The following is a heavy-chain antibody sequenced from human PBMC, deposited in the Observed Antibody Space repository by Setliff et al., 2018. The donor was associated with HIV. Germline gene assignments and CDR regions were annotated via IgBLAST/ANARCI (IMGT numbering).Heavy chain of an antibody. CDR3: ARDLPELTGRSFDP. J-gene: IGHJ5*02. Sequence: PSETLSLTCTVSGGSISGSSDYWGWIRQPPGKGLEWIGRIYTSGSTNYNPSLKSRLSMSIETSKNHFSLRLTSVTAADTAVYYCARDLPELTGRSFDPWGQGIQVTVSS. V-gene: IGHV4-39*07. CDR2: IYTSGST. CDR1: GGSISGSSDY. D-gene: IGHD7-27*01.